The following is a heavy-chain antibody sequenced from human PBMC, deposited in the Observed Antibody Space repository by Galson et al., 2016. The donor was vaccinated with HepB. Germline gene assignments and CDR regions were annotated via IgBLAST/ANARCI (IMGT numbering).Heavy chain of an antibody. CDR1: GLTFNRYT. CDR3: GRDRAVRSIDQ. Sequence: SLRLSCATSGLTFNRYTMNWVRQAPGKGLEWVSYIGSMGTTITIHYADSVKGRFTISRDNSRNTLYLQMDSLRADDTAVYYCGRDRAVRSIDQWGQGALVTVSS. V-gene: IGHV3-48*01. J-gene: IGHJ4*02. D-gene: IGHD6-19*01. CDR2: IGSMGTTITI.